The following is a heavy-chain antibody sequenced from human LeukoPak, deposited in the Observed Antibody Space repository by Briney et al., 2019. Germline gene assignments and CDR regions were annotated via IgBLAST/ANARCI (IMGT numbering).Heavy chain of an antibody. Sequence: SETLSLTCTVSGGSISSSSYYWGWIRQPPGKGLEWIGTIYYSGSTYYNPSLKSRVTISVDTSKNRFSLKLSSVTAADTAVYYCARASSSWYYYYYYMDVWGKGTTVTVSS. V-gene: IGHV4-39*01. CDR1: GGSISSSSYY. J-gene: IGHJ6*03. CDR2: IYYSGST. D-gene: IGHD6-13*01. CDR3: ARASSSWYYYYYYMDV.